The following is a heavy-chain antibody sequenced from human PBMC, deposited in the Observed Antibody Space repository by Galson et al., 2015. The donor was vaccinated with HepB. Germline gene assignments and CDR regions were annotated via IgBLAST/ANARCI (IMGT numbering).Heavy chain of an antibody. V-gene: IGHV3-69-1*02. CDR3: ARLTVDSWEDY. D-gene: IGHD1-26*01. Sequence: SLRLSCAPSGFTFSDHRMNWVRQAPGEGLEWVSTITSAISTYYADEVKGRFTISRNNAKNTMYLQMNSLRAKDTAVYYCARLTVDSWEDYWGQGTLVTVSS. CDR2: ITSAIST. CDR1: GFTFSDHR. J-gene: IGHJ4*02.